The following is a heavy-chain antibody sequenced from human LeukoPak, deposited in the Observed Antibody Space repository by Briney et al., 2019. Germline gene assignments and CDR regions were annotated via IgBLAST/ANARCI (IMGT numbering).Heavy chain of an antibody. V-gene: IGHV1-2*02. D-gene: IGHD2-2*02. Sequence: GASVKVSCKASGYTFTGYYMHWVRQAPGQGLEWMGWINPSSGGTNYAQKFQGRVTMTRDTSISTAYMELSRLRSDDTAVYYCARDHRYCSSTSCYTPNNWFDPWGQGTLVTVSS. CDR3: ARDHRYCSSTSCYTPNNWFDP. J-gene: IGHJ5*02. CDR2: INPSSGGT. CDR1: GYTFTGYY.